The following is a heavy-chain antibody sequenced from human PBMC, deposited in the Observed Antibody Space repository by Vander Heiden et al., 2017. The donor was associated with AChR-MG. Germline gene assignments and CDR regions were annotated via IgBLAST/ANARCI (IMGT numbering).Heavy chain of an antibody. CDR3: ARMSDYDSSGFDD. Sequence: VTFKESCPALVEPTQTLTLTCTFSGFSLSTSGMRVSWIRQPPGKALEWLARIDWDDDKFYSTSLKTRLTISKDTAKNQVDLTMTNMDPVDTATYYCARMSDYDSSGFDDWGQGTLVTVSS. CDR1: GFSLSTSGMR. CDR2: IDWDDDK. J-gene: IGHJ4*02. D-gene: IGHD3-22*01. V-gene: IGHV2-70*04.